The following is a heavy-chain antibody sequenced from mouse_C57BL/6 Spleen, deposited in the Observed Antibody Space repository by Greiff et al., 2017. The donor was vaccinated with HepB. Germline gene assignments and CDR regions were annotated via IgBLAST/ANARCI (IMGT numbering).Heavy chain of an antibody. CDR3: ARRSNWVDFDY. J-gene: IGHJ2*01. V-gene: IGHV1-82*01. CDR1: GYAFSSSW. Sequence: VQLQQSGPELVKPGASVKISCKASGYAFSSSWMNWVKQRPGKGLEWIGRIYPGDGDTNYNGKFKGKATLTADKSSSTAYMQLSSLTSEDSAVYFCARRSNWVDFDYWGQGTTLTVSS. CDR2: IYPGDGDT. D-gene: IGHD4-1*01.